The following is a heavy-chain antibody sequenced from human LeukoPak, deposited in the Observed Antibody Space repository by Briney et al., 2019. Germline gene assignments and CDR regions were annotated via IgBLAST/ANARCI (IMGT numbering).Heavy chain of an antibody. Sequence: PSETLSLTCAVYGGSFSGYYWSWIRQPPGKGLEWIGEINHSGSTNYNPSLKSRVTISVDTSKNQFSLKLSSVAAAGTAVYYCARGSPYYYYGMDVWGQGTTVTVSS. J-gene: IGHJ6*02. CDR1: GGSFSGYY. CDR3: ARGSPYYYYGMDV. CDR2: INHSGST. V-gene: IGHV4-34*01.